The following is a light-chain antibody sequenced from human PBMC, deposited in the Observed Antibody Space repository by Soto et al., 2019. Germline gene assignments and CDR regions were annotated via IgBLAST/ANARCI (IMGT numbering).Light chain of an antibody. Sequence: QSAVTQPVPVCGSLGLTHTLSCTDKSCDVGGYNYVSWYQQHPGKAPKVMIYDVSNRPSGVSDRFSGSKSGNTASLTISGLRAEDEADYYCNSYTSSTAYVFGTGTKVTVL. V-gene: IGLV2-14*01. CDR1: SCDVGGYNY. J-gene: IGLJ1*01. CDR3: NSYTSSTAYV. CDR2: DVS.